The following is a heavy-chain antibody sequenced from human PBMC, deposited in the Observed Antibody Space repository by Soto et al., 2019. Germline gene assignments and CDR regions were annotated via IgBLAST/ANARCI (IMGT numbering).Heavy chain of an antibody. D-gene: IGHD6-19*01. CDR2: ISGSGGST. V-gene: IGHV3-23*01. Sequence: GGSLRLSCAASGFTFSSYAMSWVRQAPGKGLEWVSAISGSGGSTYYADSVKGRFTISRDNSKNTLYLQMNGLRAEDTAVYYCAKGSGQWLVYFPYYFDYWGQGTLVTVSS. J-gene: IGHJ4*02. CDR3: AKGSGQWLVYFPYYFDY. CDR1: GFTFSSYA.